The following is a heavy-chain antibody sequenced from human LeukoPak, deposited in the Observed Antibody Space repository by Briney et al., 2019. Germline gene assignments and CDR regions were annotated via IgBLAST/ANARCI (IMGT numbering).Heavy chain of an antibody. CDR2: ISYDGSNK. J-gene: IGHJ5*02. CDR3: ARVARNNWFDP. V-gene: IGHV3-30*03. Sequence: GGSLRLSCAASGFTFSSYGMHWVRQAPGKGLEWVAVISYDGSNKYYADFVKGRFTISRDNSKNTLYLQMNSLRAEDTAVYYCARVARNNWFDPWGQGTLVTVSS. CDR1: GFTFSSYG.